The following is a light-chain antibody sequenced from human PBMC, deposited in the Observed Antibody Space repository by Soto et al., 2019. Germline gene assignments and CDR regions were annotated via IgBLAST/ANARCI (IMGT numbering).Light chain of an antibody. J-gene: IGKJ4*01. CDR2: LAS. Sequence: DIVMTQSPLSLPVTPGEPASISCRSSQSLLYTDGNTYLEWFLQKPGQSPQLLLYLASNRASGVPDRFSGSGSGTDFTLKISRVEAEDVGVYYCMQAVQGLTFGGGTKVEIK. CDR3: MQAVQGLT. CDR1: QSLLYTDGNTY. V-gene: IGKV2-28*01.